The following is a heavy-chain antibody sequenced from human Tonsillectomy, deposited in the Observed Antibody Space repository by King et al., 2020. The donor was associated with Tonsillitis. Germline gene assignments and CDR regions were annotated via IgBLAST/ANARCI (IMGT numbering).Heavy chain of an antibody. CDR3: AKGARMTMFRGGCYFDY. D-gene: IGHD3-10*01. Sequence: VQLVESGGGLVQPGGSLRLSCAASGFTFSSYAMSWVRQAPGKGLEWVSGISATGGSTYYADSVKGRFTISRDNSKNKLYLQMNSLRADDTAVYYCAKGARMTMFRGGCYFDYWGQGTLVTVSS. CDR1: GFTFSSYA. CDR2: ISATGGST. J-gene: IGHJ4*02. V-gene: IGHV3-23*04.